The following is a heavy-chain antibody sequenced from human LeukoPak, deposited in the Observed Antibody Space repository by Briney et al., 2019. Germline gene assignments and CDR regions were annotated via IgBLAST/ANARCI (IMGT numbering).Heavy chain of an antibody. CDR3: ARVGDGYNVGFDY. CDR1: GFTFSSYS. D-gene: IGHD5-24*01. CDR2: ISSSSTI. J-gene: IGHJ4*02. V-gene: IGHV3-48*01. Sequence: PGGSLRLSCAASGFTFSSYSMNWVRQAPGKGLEWVSYISSSSTIYYADSVKGRFTISRDNAKNSLYLQTSSLRAEDTAVYYCARVGDGYNVGFDYWGQGTLVTVSS.